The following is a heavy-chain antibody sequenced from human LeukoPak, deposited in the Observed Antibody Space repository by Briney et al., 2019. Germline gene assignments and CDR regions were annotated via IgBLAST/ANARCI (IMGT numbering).Heavy chain of an antibody. CDR1: GFTVSSNY. J-gene: IGHJ5*02. CDR2: IYSGGST. CDR3: ARLDVLNWFDP. Sequence: GGSLRLSCAASGFTVSSNYMSWVRQAPGKGLEWVSVIYSGGSTYYADSVKGRFTISRDNSKNTLYLQMNSLRAEDTAVYYCARLDVLNWFDPWGQGTLVTLSS. V-gene: IGHV3-66*04.